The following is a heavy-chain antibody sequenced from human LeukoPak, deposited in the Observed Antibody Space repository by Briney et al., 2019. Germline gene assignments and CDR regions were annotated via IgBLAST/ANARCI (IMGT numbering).Heavy chain of an antibody. D-gene: IGHD3-3*01. CDR3: ARGKLRFLEWLLGWFDP. J-gene: IGHJ5*02. CDR1: GGSISSYY. V-gene: IGHV4-59*01. CDR2: IYYSGST. Sequence: SETLSLTCTVSGGSISSYYWSWIRQPPGKGLEWIGYIYYSGSTNYNPSLKSRVTISVDTSKNQFSLKLSSVTAADTAVYYCARGKLRFLEWLLGWFDPWGQGTLVTVSS.